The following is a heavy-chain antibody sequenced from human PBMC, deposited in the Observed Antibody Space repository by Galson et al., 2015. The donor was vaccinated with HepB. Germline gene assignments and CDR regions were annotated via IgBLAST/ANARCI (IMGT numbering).Heavy chain of an antibody. CDR1: GFRFNSYG. CDR2: ISYDATNK. J-gene: IGHJ6*02. Sequence: CAGSGFRFNSYGIHWVRQSPGKGLEWISFISYDATNKYYTDSVKGRFSISRDNSKNTVSLQMHGLRPEDTAVYFCVKDGLYLTSGIHPNGFDVWGQGATVTVSS. D-gene: IGHD3-10*01. V-gene: IGHV3-30*18. CDR3: VKDGLYLTSGIHPNGFDV.